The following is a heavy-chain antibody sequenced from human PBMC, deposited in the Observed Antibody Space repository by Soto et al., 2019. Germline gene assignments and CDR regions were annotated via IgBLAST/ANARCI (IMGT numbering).Heavy chain of an antibody. CDR3: AKAGMRAAAGTGYYYYYMDV. CDR1: GFTFDDYT. V-gene: IGHV3-43*01. Sequence: GGSLRLSCAASGFTFDDYTMHWVRQAPGKGLEWVSLISWDGGSTYYADSVKGRFTISRDNSKNSLYLQMNSLRTEDTALYYWAKAGMRAAAGTGYYYYYMDVWGKGTTVTVSS. J-gene: IGHJ6*03. CDR2: ISWDGGST. D-gene: IGHD6-13*01.